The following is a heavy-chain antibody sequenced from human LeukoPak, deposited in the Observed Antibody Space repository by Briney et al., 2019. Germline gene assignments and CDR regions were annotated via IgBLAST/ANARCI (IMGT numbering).Heavy chain of an antibody. D-gene: IGHD6-6*01. CDR2: IRSKANSYAT. Sequence: GGSLRLSCAASGFTFSGSAMHWVRQASGKGLEWVGRIRSKANSYATAYAASVKGRFTISRDDSKNTAYLQMNSLKTEDTAVYYCTRGRIAAPSYYYYYYMDVWGKGTTFTVSS. CDR1: GFTFSGSA. CDR3: TRGRIAAPSYYYYYYMDV. J-gene: IGHJ6*03. V-gene: IGHV3-73*01.